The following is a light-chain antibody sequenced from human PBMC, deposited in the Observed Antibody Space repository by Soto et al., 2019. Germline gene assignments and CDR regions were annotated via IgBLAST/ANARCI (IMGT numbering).Light chain of an antibody. CDR3: QQYSKWPLT. V-gene: IGKV3-15*01. Sequence: EIVMTQSPATLSVSPGERAILSCRASQSVYTTLAWYQQKPGQAPRLLIYGASTRATGIPARFSGTGSATEFTLTISSLQSEDSAVYYCQQYSKWPLTFGGGTNVEI. J-gene: IGKJ4*01. CDR2: GAS. CDR1: QSVYTT.